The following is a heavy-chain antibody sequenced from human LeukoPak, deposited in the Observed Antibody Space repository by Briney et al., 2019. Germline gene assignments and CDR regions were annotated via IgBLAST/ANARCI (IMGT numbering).Heavy chain of an antibody. CDR2: ISGGSISI. J-gene: IGHJ4*02. CDR3: AREFDVTLDY. V-gene: IGHV3-48*01. CDR1: GFPFRSYT. D-gene: IGHD3-10*02. Sequence: GGSLRLSCSASGFPFRSYTMMWVRQAPGRGLEWVSSISGGSISIYYADSVKGRFTISRDNSKNTLYLQMNSLRAEDTAVYYCAREFDVTLDYWGQGTLVTVSS.